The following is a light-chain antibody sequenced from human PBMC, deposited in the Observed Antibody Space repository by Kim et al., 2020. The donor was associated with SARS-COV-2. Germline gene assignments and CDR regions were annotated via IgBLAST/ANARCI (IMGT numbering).Light chain of an antibody. V-gene: IGKV1-5*03. CDR1: QSISHW. Sequence: ASVGDRVSIYCRASQSISHWLAWYKQTSGKAPKVIIYGTSDLESGVPSRFSGSGSGTQFTLTITSLQPDDFAIYYCQQYDEYPWTFGQGTKLEI. CDR3: QQYDEYPWT. CDR2: GTS. J-gene: IGKJ1*01.